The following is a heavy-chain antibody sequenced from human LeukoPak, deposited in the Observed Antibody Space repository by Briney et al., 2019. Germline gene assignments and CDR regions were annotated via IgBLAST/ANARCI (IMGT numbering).Heavy chain of an antibody. CDR1: GYTFTGYY. CDR3: ARGNYNPSVYYYYYMDV. D-gene: IGHD1-1*01. CDR2: INPNSGGT. V-gene: IGHV1-2*02. Sequence: GASVTVFFKASGYTFTGYYMHWVRQAPGQGLEWMGWINPNSGGTNYAQKFQGRVTMTRDTSIRTAYMELSRLRSDDTAVYYCARGNYNPSVYYYYYMDVWGKGTTVTVSS. J-gene: IGHJ6*03.